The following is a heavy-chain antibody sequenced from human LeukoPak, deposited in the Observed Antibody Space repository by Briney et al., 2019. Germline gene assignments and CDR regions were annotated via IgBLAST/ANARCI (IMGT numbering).Heavy chain of an antibody. Sequence: GGSLRLSCAASGFTFSGHAMGWVRQAPGKGLEWVSSITGSGGGPYYGDSVKGRFTISRDNSMNTLFLQMNSLRAEDTAVYYCAKDGGGSLEWLPPMDVWGQGTTVTVSS. J-gene: IGHJ6*02. CDR2: ITGSGGGP. CDR3: AKDGGGSLEWLPPMDV. D-gene: IGHD3-3*01. CDR1: GFTFSGHA. V-gene: IGHV3-23*01.